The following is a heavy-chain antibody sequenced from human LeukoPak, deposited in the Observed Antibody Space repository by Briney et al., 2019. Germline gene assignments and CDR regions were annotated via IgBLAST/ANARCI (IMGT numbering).Heavy chain of an antibody. CDR3: ARNRPAGYAYGSELQH. J-gene: IGHJ1*01. V-gene: IGHV3-23*01. Sequence: SGGSLRLSCAASGFTFSSYGMNWVRQAPGKGLEWVSAISGSDGSTYYADSVKGRFTISRDNSGNTLFLEMNSLRADDTAVYYCARNRPAGYAYGSELQHWGQGTLVTVSS. D-gene: IGHD5-12*01. CDR2: ISGSDGST. CDR1: GFTFSSYG.